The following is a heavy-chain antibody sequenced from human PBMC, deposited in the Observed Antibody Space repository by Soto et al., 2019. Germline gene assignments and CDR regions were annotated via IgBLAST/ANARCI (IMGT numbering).Heavy chain of an antibody. D-gene: IGHD3-10*01. V-gene: IGHV4-34*02. CDR3: ARNGVGFGFDI. CDR2: IGPTGDT. J-gene: IGHJ3*02. CDR1: GRSMSGYN. Sequence: QVQKQQWGARLLKPSETLSLTCAEYGRSMSGYNWSWLRRSPVRGLEWIGEIGPTGDTNYGPSFMSRVTVSVDTSKYELSLRLTQVTAADTATYLCARNGVGFGFDIWGLGTMVSVSS.